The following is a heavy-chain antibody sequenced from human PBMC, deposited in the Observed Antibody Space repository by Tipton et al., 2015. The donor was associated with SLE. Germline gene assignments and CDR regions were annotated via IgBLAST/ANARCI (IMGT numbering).Heavy chain of an antibody. J-gene: IGHJ6*03. V-gene: IGHV3-53*05. CDR1: GFTFSSYA. CDR2: IYSGGST. D-gene: IGHD3-10*01. Sequence: SLRLSCAASGFTFSSYAMSWVRQAPGKGLEWVSVIYSGGSTYYADSVKGRFTISRDNSKNTLYLQMNSLRAEDTAVYYCARLEGVTGYMDVWGKGTTVTVSS. CDR3: ARLEGVTGYMDV.